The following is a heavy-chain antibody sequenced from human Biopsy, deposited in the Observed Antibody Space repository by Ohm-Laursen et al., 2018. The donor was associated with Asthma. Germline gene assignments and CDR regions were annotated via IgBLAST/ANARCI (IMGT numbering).Heavy chain of an antibody. V-gene: IGHV3-30*18. D-gene: IGHD1-26*01. CDR1: GFSFSNYG. CDR2: ISFDGTNR. CDR3: AKEVFPGWELRRGPDS. J-gene: IGHJ4*02. Sequence: SLRLSCTASGFSFSNYGMHWVRQAPGKGLDWVAVISFDGTNRNYTDSVKGRFTISKDNSRNTLHLEMNSLRAEDTAVYFCAKEVFPGWELRRGPDSWGQGTLVTVSS.